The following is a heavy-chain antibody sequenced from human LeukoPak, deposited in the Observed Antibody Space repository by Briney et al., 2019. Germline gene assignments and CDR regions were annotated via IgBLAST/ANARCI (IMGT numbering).Heavy chain of an antibody. CDR1: GFTLGSHD. CDR3: VREARGYHYTYFDY. V-gene: IGHV3-13*01. Sequence: GGSLRLSCTASGFTLGSHDMHWVRQIPGQGLEWVAAVSSGFHAFFADSVQGRFTASREDARNSLYLQMNSLRAGDTAVYYCVREARGYHYTYFDYWGQGTLVTVSS. J-gene: IGHJ4*02. D-gene: IGHD5-18*01. CDR2: VSSGFHA.